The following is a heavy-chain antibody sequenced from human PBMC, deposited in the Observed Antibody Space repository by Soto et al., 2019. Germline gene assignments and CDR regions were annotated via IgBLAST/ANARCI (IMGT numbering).Heavy chain of an antibody. CDR3: ASRTDYGDSLGYYYYYGMDA. CDR2: IIPIFGTA. CDR1: GGTFSSYA. Sequence: SVKVSCKASGGTFSSYAISWVRQAPGQGLEWMGGIIPIFGTANYAQKFQGRVTITADESTSTAYMELSSLRSEDTAVYYCASRTDYGDSLGYYYYYGMDAWGQGTTVTVSS. D-gene: IGHD4-17*01. J-gene: IGHJ6*02. V-gene: IGHV1-69*13.